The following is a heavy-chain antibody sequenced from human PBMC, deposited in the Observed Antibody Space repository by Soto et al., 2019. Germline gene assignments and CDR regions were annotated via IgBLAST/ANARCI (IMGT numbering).Heavy chain of an antibody. V-gene: IGHV4-39*07. Sequence: PSETLSLTCTVSGGSISSNYYYWGWIRQPPGKGLEWIGSIYYSGSTYYNPSLKSRVTISVDTSKNQFSLKLSSVTAADTAVYYCAFSHYYYENSGFFHFWGQGSPVPVYS. CDR1: GGSISSNYYY. J-gene: IGHJ4*02. D-gene: IGHD3-22*01. CDR3: AFSHYYYENSGFFHF. CDR2: IYYSGST.